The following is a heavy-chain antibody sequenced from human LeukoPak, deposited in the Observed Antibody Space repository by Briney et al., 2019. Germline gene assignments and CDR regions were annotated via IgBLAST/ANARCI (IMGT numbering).Heavy chain of an antibody. Sequence: ASVKVSCKASGYTFTSYYMHWVRQAPGQGLEWMGIINPSGGSTSYAQKFQGRVTMTRDTSTSTVYMELSSLRSDDTAVYYCARAPPYYSSSFYYYYYYMDVWGKGTTVTVSS. J-gene: IGHJ6*03. V-gene: IGHV1-46*01. D-gene: IGHD6-6*01. CDR2: INPSGGST. CDR3: ARAPPYYSSSFYYYYYYMDV. CDR1: GYTFTSYY.